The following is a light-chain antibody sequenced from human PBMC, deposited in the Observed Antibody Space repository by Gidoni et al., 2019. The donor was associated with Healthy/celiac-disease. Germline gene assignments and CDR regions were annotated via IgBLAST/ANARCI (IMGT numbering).Light chain of an antibody. J-gene: IGLJ3*02. CDR1: SSDVGGYNS. Sequence: QSALTQPASVSGSPGHSITSSCPGPSSDVGGYNSVSWYQQHPGKAPKLMIYDVSNRPSGVSNRFSGSKSGNTASLTISGLQAEDEADYYCSSYTSSSTWVFGGGTKLTVL. CDR3: SSYTSSSTWV. CDR2: DVS. V-gene: IGLV2-14*01.